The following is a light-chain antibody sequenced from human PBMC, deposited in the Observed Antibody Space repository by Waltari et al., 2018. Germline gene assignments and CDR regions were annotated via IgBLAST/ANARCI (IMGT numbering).Light chain of an antibody. CDR2: KSS. Sequence: DIQMTQSPSTLSASVGDRVTITCRASQSVKNNFAWYQQQPGKAPKVLIHKSSRLESGVPSRFSGSGYGTEFTLTISSLQPDDFATYYCQEYDTVPVTFGGGTRVEI. CDR3: QEYDTVPVT. J-gene: IGKJ4*01. V-gene: IGKV1-5*03. CDR1: QSVKNN.